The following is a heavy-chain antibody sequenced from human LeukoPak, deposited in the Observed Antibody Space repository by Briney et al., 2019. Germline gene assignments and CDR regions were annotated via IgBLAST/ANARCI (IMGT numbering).Heavy chain of an antibody. CDR3: ASWAIGGIYCSSTSCYTRFDP. CDR1: GFTFSSYS. Sequence: GGSLRLSCAASGFTFSSYSMNWVRQAPGKGLEWVSSISSSSSYIYYADSVKGRFTISRDNAKNSLYLQMNSLRAEDTAVYYCASWAIGGIYCSSTSCYTRFDPWGQGILVTVSS. J-gene: IGHJ5*02. V-gene: IGHV3-21*01. D-gene: IGHD2-2*02. CDR2: ISSSSSYI.